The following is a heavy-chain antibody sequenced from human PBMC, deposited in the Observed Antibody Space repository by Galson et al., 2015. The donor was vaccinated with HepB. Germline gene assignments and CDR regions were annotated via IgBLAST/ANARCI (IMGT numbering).Heavy chain of an antibody. J-gene: IGHJ4*02. CDR3: ARVTYCSGGSCYWDFDY. CDR2: INPSGGST. V-gene: IGHV1-46*01. CDR1: GYTFTSYY. Sequence: SVKVSCKASGYTFTSYYMHWVRQAPGQGLEWMGIINPSGGSTSYAQKFQGRVTMTRDTSTSTVYMELSSLRSEDTAVYYCARVTYCSGGSCYWDFDYWGQGTLVTVSS. D-gene: IGHD2-15*01.